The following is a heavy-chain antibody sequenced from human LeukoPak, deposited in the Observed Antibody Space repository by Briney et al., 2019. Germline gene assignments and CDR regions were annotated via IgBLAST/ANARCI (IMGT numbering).Heavy chain of an antibody. J-gene: IGHJ3*02. CDR2: ISKDGGFK. Sequence: GGSLRLSCAASGFTFSSYNLHWVRQAPGKGLDWVAVISKDGGFKYYADSVKGRFTISRDNSKNTFYLQMNSLIIEDTAVYYCTREEYSSFWSTAGAFDIWGQGTMVTVSS. D-gene: IGHD6-19*01. CDR1: GFTFSSYN. V-gene: IGHV3-30*03. CDR3: TREEYSSFWSTAGAFDI.